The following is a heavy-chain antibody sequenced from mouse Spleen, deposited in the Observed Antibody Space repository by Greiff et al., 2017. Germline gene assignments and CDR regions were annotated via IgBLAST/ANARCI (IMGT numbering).Heavy chain of an antibody. CDR1: GYTFTSYW. CDR2: IDPSDSYT. CDR3: ARLFYGQLGPYAMDY. D-gene: IGHD4-1*02. J-gene: IGHJ4*01. V-gene: IGHV1-50*01. Sequence: VQLQQPGAELVKPGASVKLSCKASGYTFTSYWMQWVKQRPGQGLEWIGEIDPSDSYTNYNQKFKGKATLTVDTSSSTAYMQLSSLTSEDSAVYYCARLFYGQLGPYAMDYWGQGTSVTVSS.